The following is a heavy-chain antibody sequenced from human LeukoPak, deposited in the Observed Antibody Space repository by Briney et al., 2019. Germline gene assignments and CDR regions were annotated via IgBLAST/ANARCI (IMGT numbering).Heavy chain of an antibody. D-gene: IGHD1-7*01. CDR1: GFTFSSYG. J-gene: IGHJ4*02. CDR2: ISYDGSNK. Sequence: PGGSLRLSCATSGFTFSSYGMHWVRQAPGKGLEWVAVISYDGSNKYYADSVKGRFTISRDNSKNTLYLQMNSLRAEDTAVYYCAKDRDNWNFLFDYWGQGTLVTVSS. CDR3: AKDRDNWNFLFDY. V-gene: IGHV3-30*18.